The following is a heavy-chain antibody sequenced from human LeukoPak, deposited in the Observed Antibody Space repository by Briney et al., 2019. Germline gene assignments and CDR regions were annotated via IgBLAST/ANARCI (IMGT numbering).Heavy chain of an antibody. CDR1: DVSISNYY. J-gene: IGHJ4*02. V-gene: IGHV4-4*07. CDR2: LYIGRET. D-gene: IGHD3-3*01. CDR3: ARESRVLIGDGYYLDS. Sequence: PSETLSLTCTVSDVSISNYYRTWIRQPAGKGLEWIGRLYIGRETDYNPSLKSRVTMSVDTANSQFSLRLTSVTAADTATYYCARESRVLIGDGYYLDSWGPGTLITVSS.